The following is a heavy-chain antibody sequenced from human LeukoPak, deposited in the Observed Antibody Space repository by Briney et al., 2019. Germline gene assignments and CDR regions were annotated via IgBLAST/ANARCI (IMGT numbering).Heavy chain of an antibody. CDR3: ARVLGLVRATEPPGY. V-gene: IGHV3-74*01. Sequence: PGGSLRLSCAASGFTLSSYWMHWVRQAPGKGLVWVSRINSDGSSTSYADSGKGRFTISRDNAKNTLYLQMNSLTAEDTAVYYCARVLGLVRATEPPGYWGQGTLVTVSS. CDR1: GFTLSSYW. J-gene: IGHJ4*02. D-gene: IGHD3-16*01. CDR2: INSDGSST.